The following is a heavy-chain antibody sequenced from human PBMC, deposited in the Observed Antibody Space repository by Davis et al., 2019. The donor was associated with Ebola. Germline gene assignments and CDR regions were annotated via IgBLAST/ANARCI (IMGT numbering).Heavy chain of an antibody. CDR3: ARDSRGYYDYYYGMEV. D-gene: IGHD6-13*01. V-gene: IGHV3-11*06. CDR2: ISTTISYT. CDR1: GFTFRDYY. Sequence: GESLNISCAASGFTFRDYYMSWIRQAPGKGLEWVSYISTTISYTHYADSVKGRFTISRDNANNSLYLQMNRLRAEDTAVYYCARDSRGYYDYYYGMEVWGQGTTVTVSS. J-gene: IGHJ6*02.